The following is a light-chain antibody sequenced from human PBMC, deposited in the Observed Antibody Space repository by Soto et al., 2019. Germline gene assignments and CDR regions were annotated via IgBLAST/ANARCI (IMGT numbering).Light chain of an antibody. CDR2: GAS. CDR1: QTVASN. Sequence: EIVLTQSPASLSVSPGDGATLSCRASQTVASNLAWYQQRPGQGPRLLIHGASTRAAGVPARFSGSGSGTDFTLTISSLQSEDFAVYYCQQYHNLPPQYTFGQGTKLQIK. J-gene: IGKJ2*01. V-gene: IGKV3-15*01. CDR3: QQYHNLPPQYT.